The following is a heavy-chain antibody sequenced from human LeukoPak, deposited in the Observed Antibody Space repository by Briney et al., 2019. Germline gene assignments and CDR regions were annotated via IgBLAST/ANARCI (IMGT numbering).Heavy chain of an antibody. CDR1: GGSISSYY. CDR2: IFDSGDT. D-gene: IGHD4/OR15-4a*01. V-gene: IGHV4-59*08. CDR3: TRRLSNGATLNYFDY. J-gene: IGHJ4*02. Sequence: SETLSLTCTVSGGSISSYYWSWIRQTPGKGLEWIGNIFDSGDTNYNPSLQSRVTISVDTSKKQFSLKLRSVTAADTAVYYCTRRLSNGATLNYFDYWGQGTLVTVSS.